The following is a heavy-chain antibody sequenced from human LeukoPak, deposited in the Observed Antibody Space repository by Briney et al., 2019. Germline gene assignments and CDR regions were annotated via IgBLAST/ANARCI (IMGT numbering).Heavy chain of an antibody. CDR2: IKQDGSEK. CDR3: ASSLGTIDY. J-gene: IGHJ4*02. Sequence: GGSLRLSCAASRFTFSSYWMSWVRQAPGKGLEWVANIKQDGSEKYYVDSVKGRFTISRDNAKNSLYLQMNSLRAEDTAVYYCASSLGTIDYWGQGTLVTVSS. CDR1: RFTFSSYW. V-gene: IGHV3-7*01. D-gene: IGHD7-27*01.